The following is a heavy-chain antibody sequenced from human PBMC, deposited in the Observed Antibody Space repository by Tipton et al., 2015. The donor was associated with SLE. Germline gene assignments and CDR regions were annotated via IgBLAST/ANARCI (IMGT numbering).Heavy chain of an antibody. CDR3: ARNGGSYYMYFNL. D-gene: IGHD1-26*01. Sequence: TLSLTCAVSGYSISNSNWWAWIRQPPGKGLEWIGYIYYSGSTFYNPSLKSRVTMSVGTSKNQFSLKLSSVTAADTAVYYCARNGGSYYMYFNLWGRGTLVTVSS. V-gene: IGHV4-28*01. CDR1: GYSISNSNW. CDR2: IYYSGST. J-gene: IGHJ2*01.